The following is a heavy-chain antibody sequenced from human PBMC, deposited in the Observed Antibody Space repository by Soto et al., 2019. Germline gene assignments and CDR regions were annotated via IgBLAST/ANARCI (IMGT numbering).Heavy chain of an antibody. CDR3: ARESWKRRRVALDV. V-gene: IGHV4-34*01. Sequence: PSETLSLTCAVYGGSFSGYYWSWIRQPPGKGLEWIGEINHSGSTNYNPSLKSRVTISVDTSKNQFSLKLSSVTAADTAVYYCARESWKRRRVALDVWGKGTTVTVSS. J-gene: IGHJ6*04. CDR1: GGSFSGYY. D-gene: IGHD1-1*01. CDR2: INHSGST.